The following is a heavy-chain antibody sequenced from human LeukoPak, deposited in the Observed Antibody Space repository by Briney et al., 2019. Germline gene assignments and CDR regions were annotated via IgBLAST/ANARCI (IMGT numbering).Heavy chain of an antibody. CDR2: ISSSSSTI. CDR1: GFTFSSYS. Sequence: GGSLGLSCAASGFTFSSYSMNWVRQAPGKGLEWVSYISSSSSTIYYADSVKGRFTISRDNAKNSLYLQMNSLRAEDTAVYYCASRYNWNDGAFDIWGQGTMVTVSS. V-gene: IGHV3-48*01. J-gene: IGHJ3*02. D-gene: IGHD1-1*01. CDR3: ASRYNWNDGAFDI.